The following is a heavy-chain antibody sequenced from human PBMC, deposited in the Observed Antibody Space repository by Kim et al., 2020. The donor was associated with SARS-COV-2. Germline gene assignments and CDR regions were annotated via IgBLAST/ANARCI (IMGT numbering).Heavy chain of an antibody. CDR3: ARSRETYYYYMDV. J-gene: IGHJ6*03. Sequence: WYADSVKGRFSNSRDNSKQTVDVQMNSLKPEDAAVYYCARSRETYYYYMDVWGKGTTVTVS. D-gene: IGHD3-10*01. V-gene: IGHV3-30*01.